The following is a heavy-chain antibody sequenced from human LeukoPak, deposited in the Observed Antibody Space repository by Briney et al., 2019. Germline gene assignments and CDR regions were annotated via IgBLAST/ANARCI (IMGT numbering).Heavy chain of an antibody. J-gene: IGHJ4*02. Sequence: QPGGSLRLSCAASGFTFSSYWMHWVRQAPGKGLVWVSRINSDGSSTTYADSVKGRFTISRDNAKNTLYLQMNSLRAEDTAVYSCARSSPGIAVAGSGYWGQGTLVTVSS. CDR3: ARSSPGIAVAGSGY. D-gene: IGHD6-19*01. V-gene: IGHV3-74*01. CDR1: GFTFSSYW. CDR2: INSDGSST.